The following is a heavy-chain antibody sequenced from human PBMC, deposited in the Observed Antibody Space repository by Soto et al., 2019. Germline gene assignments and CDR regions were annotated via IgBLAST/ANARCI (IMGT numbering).Heavy chain of an antibody. D-gene: IGHD1-26*01. J-gene: IGHJ3*01. CDR3: ARRASR. V-gene: IGHV3-74*03. CDR1: GFTFGDYW. CDR2: MTGDGRTT. Sequence: GGSLRLSCAASGFTFGDYWMHWVRQPPGKGPEWVSRMTGDGRTTQYADSVKGRFTASRDNAKSTLYLQMNSLRAEDTDVYYCARRASRWGQGKMVTVSS.